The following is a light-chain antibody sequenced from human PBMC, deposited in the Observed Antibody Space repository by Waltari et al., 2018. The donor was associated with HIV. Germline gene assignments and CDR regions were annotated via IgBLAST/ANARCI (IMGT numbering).Light chain of an antibody. CDR2: RND. CDR3: AAWDSSLSGLKWV. CDR1: TSHIGSNY. V-gene: IGLV1-47*01. J-gene: IGLJ3*02. Sequence: QSVLTQSPSASGTPGPRVTISCSGSTSHIGSNYVYWYQQLPGTAPKLLIYRNDQRPSGVPDRVSGSKSGSSASLAVSGLRSEDEADYYCAAWDSSLSGLKWVFGGGTKLTVL.